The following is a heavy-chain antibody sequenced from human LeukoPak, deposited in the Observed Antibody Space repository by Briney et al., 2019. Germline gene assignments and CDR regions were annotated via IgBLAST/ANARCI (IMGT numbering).Heavy chain of an antibody. V-gene: IGHV4-59*01. J-gene: IGHJ3*02. CDR3: ASRDPAGAFDI. CDR1: GGSISSYY. Sequence: PSETLSLTCTVSGGSISSYYWSWIRQPPGKGLEWIGYIYYSGSTNYNPSLKSRVTISVDTSKNQFSLKLSSVTAADTAVYYCASRDPAGAFDIWGRGTMVTVSS. CDR2: IYYSGST.